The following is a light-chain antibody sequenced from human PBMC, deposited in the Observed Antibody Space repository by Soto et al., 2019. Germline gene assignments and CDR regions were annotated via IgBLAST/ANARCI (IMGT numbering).Light chain of an antibody. J-gene: IGKJ5*01. V-gene: IGKV3-15*01. CDR2: GAS. CDR3: QQYKNWPL. Sequence: EIVMTQSPATLSVSPGERASLSCRASQSVSSYLAWYQQKPGQAPRLLIHGASTRAPGFPARFSGSGSGTEFTLTISSLQSEDFAVYYCQQYKNWPLFGQGTRLEIK. CDR1: QSVSSY.